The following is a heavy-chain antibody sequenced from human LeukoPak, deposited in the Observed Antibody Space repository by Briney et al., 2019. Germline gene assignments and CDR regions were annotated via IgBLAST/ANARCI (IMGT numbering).Heavy chain of an antibody. CDR3: AKDQDPHSRGYCSGGSCRPFDY. Sequence: PGGSLRLSCAASAFTFSSYGMSWVRQAPGKGLEWVSAISGSGDSTYYADSVKGRFTISRDNSKNTLNLQMNSLRAEDTAVYYCAKDQDPHSRGYCSGGSCRPFDYWGQGTLVTVSS. D-gene: IGHD2-15*01. CDR2: ISGSGDST. V-gene: IGHV3-23*01. CDR1: AFTFSSYG. J-gene: IGHJ4*02.